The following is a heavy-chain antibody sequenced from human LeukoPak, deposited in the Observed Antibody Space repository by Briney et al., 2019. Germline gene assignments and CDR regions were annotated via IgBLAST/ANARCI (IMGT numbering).Heavy chain of an antibody. V-gene: IGHV4-59*01. J-gene: IGHJ3*02. Sequence: SETLSLTCTASGGSITHYYWTWIRQPPGKTLEWIGYSYYSGSTKYNPSLKSRVTISVDTSNNQFSLNLRSVTAADTAVYYCATTTSGGDAFDIWGQGTMVTVSS. CDR1: GGSITHYY. D-gene: IGHD1-26*01. CDR3: ATTTSGGDAFDI. CDR2: SYYSGST.